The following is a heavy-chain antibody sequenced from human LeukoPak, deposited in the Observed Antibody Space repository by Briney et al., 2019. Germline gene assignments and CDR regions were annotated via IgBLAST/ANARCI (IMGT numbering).Heavy chain of an antibody. J-gene: IGHJ4*02. D-gene: IGHD7-27*01. V-gene: IGHV3-7*01. CDR1: GFTFSSYW. CDR2: IKQDGSEK. CDR3: ARNWGWFDY. Sequence: GGSLRLSCVASGFTFSSYWMSWVRQAPGKGLEWVANIKQDGSEKYYVDSVKGRFTISRDNAKNSLYLQMNSLRAEDTGVYYCARNWGWFDYWGQGTLVTVSS.